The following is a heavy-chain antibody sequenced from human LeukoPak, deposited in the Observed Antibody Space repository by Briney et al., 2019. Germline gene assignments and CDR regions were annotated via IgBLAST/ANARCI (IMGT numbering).Heavy chain of an antibody. CDR2: INSDGSST. J-gene: IGHJ4*02. V-gene: IGHV3-74*01. CDR3: ARRRQLWSGIDY. Sequence: GGSLRLSCAASGITFSSYWVHWVRQVPGKGLVWVSRINSDGSSTSYADSVKGRFTISRDNSKNTLYLQMNSLRAEDTAVYYCARRRQLWSGIDYWGQGTLVTVSS. D-gene: IGHD5-18*01. CDR1: GITFSSYW.